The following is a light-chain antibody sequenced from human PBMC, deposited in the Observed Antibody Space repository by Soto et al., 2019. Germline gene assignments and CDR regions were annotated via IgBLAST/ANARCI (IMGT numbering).Light chain of an antibody. CDR3: QQYSSVWT. V-gene: IGKV3-20*01. Sequence: EIVLTQSPGTLSLSPGERATLSCRASQSFSSNYLAWYQQRPGQAPRILIYGATTRATGIPDRFSSSESGTDFTLTISRLEPEDSAVYYCQQYSSVWTFGQGTKVDIK. CDR1: QSFSSNY. CDR2: GAT. J-gene: IGKJ1*01.